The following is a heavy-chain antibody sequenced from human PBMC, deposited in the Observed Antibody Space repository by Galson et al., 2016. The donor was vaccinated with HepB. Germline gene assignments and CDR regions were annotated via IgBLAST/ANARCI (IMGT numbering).Heavy chain of an antibody. CDR2: IYYSGST. D-gene: IGHD6-19*01. Sequence: TLSFTCPVSGGSISSYYWNWIRQPPGKGLEWIGYIYYSGSTNYNPSLKSRVTISVDTSKNQFSLKLSSVTAADTAVYYCARARYSSGLYNWFDPWGQGTLVTVSS. CDR3: ARARYSSGLYNWFDP. J-gene: IGHJ5*02. V-gene: IGHV4-59*01. CDR1: GGSISSYY.